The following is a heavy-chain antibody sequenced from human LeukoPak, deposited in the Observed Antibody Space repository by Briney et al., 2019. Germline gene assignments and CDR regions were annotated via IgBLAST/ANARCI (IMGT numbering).Heavy chain of an antibody. J-gene: IGHJ4*02. Sequence: SESLSLTCTVSGDSISGYYWNWIRQPAGQGLEWIGRTYTSGSTNYNPSLQSRVIMSVDTSKNQFSLDLNSVTAADTAVYYCARGRAYYDSSGYFNYWGQGILVTVSS. CDR3: ARGRAYYDSSGYFNY. CDR2: TYTSGST. D-gene: IGHD3-22*01. V-gene: IGHV4-4*07. CDR1: GDSISGYY.